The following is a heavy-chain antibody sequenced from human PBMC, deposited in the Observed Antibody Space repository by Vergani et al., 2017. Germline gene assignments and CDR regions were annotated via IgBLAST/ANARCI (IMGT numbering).Heavy chain of an antibody. CDR2: IDPSDSYT. Sequence: EVQLVQSGAEVKKPGESLRISCKGSGYIFTSYWISWVRQMPGKGLEWMGRIDPSDSYTNYSPSFQGHVTISADKSISTAYLQWSSLKASDTVMYYCARQVAVAGKRWVTYYYYGIDVWGQGTTVTVSS. CDR3: ARQVAVAGKRWVTYYYYGIDV. D-gene: IGHD6-19*01. J-gene: IGHJ6*02. V-gene: IGHV5-10-1*01. CDR1: GYIFTSYW.